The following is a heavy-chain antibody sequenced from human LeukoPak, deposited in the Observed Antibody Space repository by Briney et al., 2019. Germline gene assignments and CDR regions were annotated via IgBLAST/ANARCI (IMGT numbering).Heavy chain of an antibody. CDR1: GYTLTELS. CDR2: FDPEDGET. J-gene: IGHJ3*02. Sequence: ASVTVSCKVSGYTLTELSMHWVRQAPGKGLEWMGGFDPEDGETIYAQKFQGRVTMTEDTSTDTAYMELSSLRSEDTAVYYCATRGQVTWAHAFDIWGQGTMVTVSS. D-gene: IGHD3-16*01. CDR3: ATRGQVTWAHAFDI. V-gene: IGHV1-24*01.